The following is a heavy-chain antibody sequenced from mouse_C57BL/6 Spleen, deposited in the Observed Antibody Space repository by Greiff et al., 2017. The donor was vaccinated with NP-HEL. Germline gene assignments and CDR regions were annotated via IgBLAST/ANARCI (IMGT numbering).Heavy chain of an antibody. D-gene: IGHD2-3*01. CDR1: GYTFTSYW. CDR3: ARGGYSHYYAMDY. J-gene: IGHJ4*01. CDR2: IYPSDSET. Sequence: QVQLQQPGAELVRPGSSVKLSCKASGYTFTSYWMDWVKQRPGQGLEWIGNIYPSDSETHYNQKFKDKATLTVDKSSSTAYMQLSSLTSEDSAVYYCARGGYSHYYAMDYWGQGTSVTVSS. V-gene: IGHV1-61*01.